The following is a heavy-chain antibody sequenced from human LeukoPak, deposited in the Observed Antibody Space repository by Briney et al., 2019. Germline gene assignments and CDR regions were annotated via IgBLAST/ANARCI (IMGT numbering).Heavy chain of an antibody. CDR3: ARVYYYDSSGYHDAFDI. D-gene: IGHD3-22*01. V-gene: IGHV3-7*03. CDR2: IKQDGSEK. Sequence: GGSLRLSCAASGFSFRSHGMNWVRQAPGKGLEWVANIKQDGSEKYYVDSVKGRFTISRDNAKNSLYLQMNSLRAEDTALYYCARVYYYDSSGYHDAFDIWGQGTMVTVSS. CDR1: GFSFRSHG. J-gene: IGHJ3*02.